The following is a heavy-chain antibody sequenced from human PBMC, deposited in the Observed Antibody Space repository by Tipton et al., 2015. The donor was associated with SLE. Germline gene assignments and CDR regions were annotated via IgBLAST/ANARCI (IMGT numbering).Heavy chain of an antibody. CDR2: LYAGGST. V-gene: IGHV4-39*02. Sequence: TLSLTCSVSGVSTSTSRYYWGWIRQSPGQGLEWAGSLYAGGSTYFHPSLKSRASISADASKNHFSLKPNSVTAADTAVYYCANYYENNGLTSDIWGRGTLVTVSS. D-gene: IGHD3-22*01. J-gene: IGHJ2*01. CDR1: GVSTSTSRYY. CDR3: ANYYENNGLTSDI.